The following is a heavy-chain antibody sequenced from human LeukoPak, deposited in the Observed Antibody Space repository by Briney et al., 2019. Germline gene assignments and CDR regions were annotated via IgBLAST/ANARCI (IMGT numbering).Heavy chain of an antibody. CDR2: ISHNGRT. D-gene: IGHD2-2*01. J-gene: IGHJ4*02. V-gene: IGHV4-59*01. CDR1: GGSISTYY. Sequence: KPSETLSLTCFVSGGSISTYYWSWIWQPPGKGLEWIGDISHNGRTNYNPSLKSRLTMSIDTSKNQFSLKLTSLTAADTAIYYCARSYIQFSRPYFSDYWGQGTLVTVSS. CDR3: ARSYIQFSRPYFSDY.